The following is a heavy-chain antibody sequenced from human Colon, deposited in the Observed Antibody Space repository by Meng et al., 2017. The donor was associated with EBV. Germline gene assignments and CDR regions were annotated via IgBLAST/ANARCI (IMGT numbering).Heavy chain of an antibody. CDR2: IGHSGFT. D-gene: IGHD6-19*01. Sequence: QLQLQESGPGLVXXXXXLXLTXSVSGGSISTSGYYWGWIRQPPGKGLEWIGSIGHSGFTYYTPSLKSRVAVSLDTSKSQFSLMLTSVTAADTAVYYCVRSSAWVRTGFDPWGQGTLVTVSS. CDR1: GGSISTSGYY. CDR3: VRSSAWVRTGFDP. V-gene: IGHV4-39*01. J-gene: IGHJ5*02.